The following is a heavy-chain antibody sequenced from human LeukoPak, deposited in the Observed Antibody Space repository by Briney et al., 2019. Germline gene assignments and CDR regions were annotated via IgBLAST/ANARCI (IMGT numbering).Heavy chain of an antibody. CDR1: GYTFTSYY. D-gene: IGHD2-8*01. CDR2: FNPSGGTT. CDR3: AREVYAPDY. Sequence: GASVKVSCKASGYTFTSYYMHWVGQAPGQGLEWVGIFNPSGGTTTYAQKFQGRVTLTSDTSTSTVYMELSSLRSEDTAVYYCAREVYAPDYWGQGTLVTVSS. J-gene: IGHJ4*02. V-gene: IGHV1-46*01.